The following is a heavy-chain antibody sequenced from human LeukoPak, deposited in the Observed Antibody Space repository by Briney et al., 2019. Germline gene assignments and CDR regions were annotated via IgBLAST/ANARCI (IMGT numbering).Heavy chain of an antibody. D-gene: IGHD5-18*01. V-gene: IGHV3-21*01. CDR3: ARDTAMVLYYFDY. CDR2: IISSSIYI. J-gene: IGHJ4*02. Sequence: SSIISSSIYIYYADSVKGRFTISRDNAKNSLYLQMNSLRAEDTAVYYCARDTAMVLYYFDYWGQGTLVTVSS.